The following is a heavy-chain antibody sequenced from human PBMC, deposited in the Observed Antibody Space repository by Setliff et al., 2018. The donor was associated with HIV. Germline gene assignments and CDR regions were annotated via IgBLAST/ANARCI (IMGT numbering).Heavy chain of an antibody. J-gene: IGHJ3*02. CDR3: ARRITGLDAFDI. CDR1: GYTFTSYD. D-gene: IGHD2-8*02. Sequence: ASVKVSCKASGYTFTSYDINWVRQATGQGLEWMGWMNPNSGNTGYAQKFLGRVTMTRNTSISTAYMELSSLRSEDTAVYYCARRITGLDAFDIWGQGTMVTVSS. CDR2: MNPNSGNT. V-gene: IGHV1-8*02.